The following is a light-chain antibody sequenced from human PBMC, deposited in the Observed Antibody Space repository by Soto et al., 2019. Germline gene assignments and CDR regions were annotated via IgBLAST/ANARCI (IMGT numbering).Light chain of an antibody. CDR2: DAS. J-gene: IGKJ3*01. Sequence: DLQMTQSPSTLSASVGDRVTITCRASQSISTWLAWYQQKPGKAPKVLIYDASSLESGVPSRFSGSGSGTEFTLTISSLQPDDFATYYCQQYNGSFGPGTKVDIK. V-gene: IGKV1-5*01. CDR1: QSISTW. CDR3: QQYNGS.